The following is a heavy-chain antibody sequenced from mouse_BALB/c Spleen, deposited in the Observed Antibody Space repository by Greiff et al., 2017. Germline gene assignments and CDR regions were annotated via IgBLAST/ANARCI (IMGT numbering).Heavy chain of an antibody. CDR1: GISITTGNYR. J-gene: IGHJ4*01. V-gene: IGHV3-5*02. Sequence: EVHLVESGPGLVKPSQTVSLTCTVTGISITTGNYRWSWIRQFPGNKLEWIGYIYYSGTITYNPSLTSRTTITRDTSKNQFFLEMNSLTAEDTATYYCARGLPYYAMDYWGQGTSVTVSS. D-gene: IGHD2-10*01. CDR2: IYYSGTI. CDR3: ARGLPYYAMDY.